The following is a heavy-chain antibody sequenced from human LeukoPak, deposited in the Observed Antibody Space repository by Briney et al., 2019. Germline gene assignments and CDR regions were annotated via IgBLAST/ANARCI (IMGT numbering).Heavy chain of an antibody. J-gene: IGHJ4*02. D-gene: IGHD4-17*01. CDR1: GGTFSSYA. CDR2: IIPIFGTA. V-gene: IGHV1-69*05. CDR3: ARAEPPSTVTTFDFDY. Sequence: VASVKVSCKASGGTFSSYAISWVRQAPGQGLEWMGGIIPIFGTANYAQKFQGRVTITTDESTSTAYMELSSLRYEDTAVYYCARAEPPSTVTTFDFDYWGQGTLVTVSS.